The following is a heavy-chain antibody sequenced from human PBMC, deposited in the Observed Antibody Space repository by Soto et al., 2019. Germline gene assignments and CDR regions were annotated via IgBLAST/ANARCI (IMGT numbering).Heavy chain of an antibody. Sequence: GESLKISCKGSGYSFTSYWISWVRQMPGKGLEWMGRIDPSDSYTNYSPSFQGHVTISADKSISTAYLQWSSLKASDTAIYYCARPNYYYYDMDVWGQGTTVTVS. CDR2: IDPSDSYT. CDR1: GYSFTSYW. V-gene: IGHV5-10-1*01. J-gene: IGHJ6*02. CDR3: ARPNYYYYDMDV.